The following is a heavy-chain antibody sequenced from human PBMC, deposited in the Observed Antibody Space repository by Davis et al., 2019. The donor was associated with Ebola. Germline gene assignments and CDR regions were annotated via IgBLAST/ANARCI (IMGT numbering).Heavy chain of an antibody. J-gene: IGHJ4*02. D-gene: IGHD5-24*01. Sequence: GESLKISCKGSGYSFTKYWIGWVRQMPGKGLEWMGIIDPRDSETRYSPSLQGQVTFSVDKANSTAYFQWSSLKASDTAMYYCVRRGDGYNYHFDSWGQGTRVTVSS. CDR2: IDPRDSET. V-gene: IGHV5-51*01. CDR3: VRRGDGYNYHFDS. CDR1: GYSFTKYW.